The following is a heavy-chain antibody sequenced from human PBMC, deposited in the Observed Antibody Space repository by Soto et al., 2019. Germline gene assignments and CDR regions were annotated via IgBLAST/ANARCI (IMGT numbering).Heavy chain of an antibody. CDR2: IYYCGST. CDR1: PGSNSGGGYN. D-gene: IGHD1-26*01. CDR3: ARVFPDGSYYYFDY. V-gene: IGHV4-31*03. J-gene: IGHJ4*02. Sequence: PSQTLSLTCTVAPGSNSGGGYNWTWTRQHPGSGLEWIGYIYYCGSTYYNPSLKSRVTISVDTSKNQFSLKLSSVTAADTAVYYCARVFPDGSYYYFDYWGQGTLVTVSS.